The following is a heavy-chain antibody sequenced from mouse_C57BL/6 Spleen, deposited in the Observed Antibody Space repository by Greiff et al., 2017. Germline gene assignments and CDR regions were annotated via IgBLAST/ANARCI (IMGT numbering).Heavy chain of an antibody. CDR2: IDPETGGT. Sequence: QVQLQQSGAELVRPGASVTLSCKASGYTFTDYEMHWVKQTPVHGLEWIGAIDPETGGTAYNQKFKGKARLTADKSSSTAYMELRRLTSEDSAFYYCTSALLRYAMDYWGQGTSVTVSS. V-gene: IGHV1-15*01. CDR3: TSALLRYAMDY. J-gene: IGHJ4*01. D-gene: IGHD1-2*01. CDR1: GYTFTDYE.